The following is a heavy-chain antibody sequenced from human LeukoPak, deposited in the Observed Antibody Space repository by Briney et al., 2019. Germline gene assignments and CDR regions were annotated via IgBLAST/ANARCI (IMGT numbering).Heavy chain of an antibody. CDR3: AKDTSYYYDSSGYY. J-gene: IGHJ4*02. D-gene: IGHD3-22*01. CDR1: GFTFSDYY. Sequence: TGGSLRLSCAASGFTFSDYYMSWIRQAPGKGLEWVSYISSSGSTIYYADSVKGRFTISRDNAKNSLYLQMNSLRAEDTAVYYCAKDTSYYYDSSGYYWGQGTLVTVSS. CDR2: ISSSGSTI. V-gene: IGHV3-11*01.